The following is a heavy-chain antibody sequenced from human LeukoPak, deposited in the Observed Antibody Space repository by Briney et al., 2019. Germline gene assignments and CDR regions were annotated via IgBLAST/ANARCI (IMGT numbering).Heavy chain of an antibody. CDR2: IKQDGSEK. CDR3: ARGGVGSGWSDYWYFDL. CDR1: GFTFSSYW. D-gene: IGHD6-19*01. J-gene: IGHJ2*01. Sequence: GGSLRLSCAAYGFTFSSYWMSWVRQAPGKGLEWVANIKQDGSEKYYVDSVEGRFTISRDNAKNSLYLQMNSLRAEDTAVYYCARGGVGSGWSDYWYFDLWGRGTLVTVSS. V-gene: IGHV3-7*03.